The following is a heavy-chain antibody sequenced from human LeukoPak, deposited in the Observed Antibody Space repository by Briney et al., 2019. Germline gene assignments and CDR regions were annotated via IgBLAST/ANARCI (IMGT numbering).Heavy chain of an antibody. V-gene: IGHV3-33*01. J-gene: IGHJ4*02. CDR3: ARDLSIAVFDY. Sequence: GGSLRLSCAASGFTFTSYGMHWVRQAPGKGLEWVAVIWYDGRNKYYVDSVKGRFTISRDNSKNTVHLQMNSLRAEDTAVYFCARDLSIAVFDYWGQGTLVTVSS. D-gene: IGHD6-19*01. CDR2: IWYDGRNK. CDR1: GFTFTSYG.